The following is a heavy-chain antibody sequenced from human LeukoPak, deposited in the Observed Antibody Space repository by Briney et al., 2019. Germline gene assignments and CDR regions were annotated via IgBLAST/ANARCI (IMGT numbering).Heavy chain of an antibody. CDR3: AKMAHSSSWRMTWAFDY. J-gene: IGHJ4*02. Sequence: GGSLRLSCVASGFSFTTHAMGWVRQAPGKGLEWVSGISWNSGSIGYADSVKGRFTISRDNAKNSLYLQMNSLRAEDTALYYCAKMAHSSSWRMTWAFDYWGQGTLVTVSS. V-gene: IGHV3-9*01. CDR1: GFSFTTHA. D-gene: IGHD6-13*01. CDR2: ISWNSGSI.